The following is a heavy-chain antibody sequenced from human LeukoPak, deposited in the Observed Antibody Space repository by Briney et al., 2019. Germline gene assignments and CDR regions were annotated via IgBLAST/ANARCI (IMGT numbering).Heavy chain of an antibody. D-gene: IGHD3-3*01. Sequence: GASVKVSCKASGGTFSSYAISWVRQAPGQGLEWMGGIIPIFGTANYAQKFQGRVTITADESTSTAYMELSSLRSEDTAVYYCARDFTIFGVPTGFDPWGQGTLVTGSS. CDR1: GGTFSSYA. J-gene: IGHJ5*02. CDR3: ARDFTIFGVPTGFDP. CDR2: IIPIFGTA. V-gene: IGHV1-69*13.